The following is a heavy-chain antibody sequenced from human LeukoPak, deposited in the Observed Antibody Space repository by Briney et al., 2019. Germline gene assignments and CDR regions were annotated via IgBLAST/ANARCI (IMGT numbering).Heavy chain of an antibody. D-gene: IGHD2-2*01. V-gene: IGHV3-23*01. CDR2: ISGSGGST. Sequence: PGGSLRLSCAASGFTFSESWMNWVRQAPGKGLEWVSAISGSGGSTYYADSVKGRFTISRDNSKNTLYLQMNSLRAEDTAVYYCAKLLRGCSSTSCFSGDAFDIWGQGTMVTVSS. CDR1: GFTFSESW. J-gene: IGHJ3*02. CDR3: AKLLRGCSSTSCFSGDAFDI.